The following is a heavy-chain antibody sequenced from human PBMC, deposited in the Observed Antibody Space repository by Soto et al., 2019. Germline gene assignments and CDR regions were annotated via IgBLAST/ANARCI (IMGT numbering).Heavy chain of an antibody. D-gene: IGHD3-22*01. J-gene: IGHJ4*02. CDR2: LSINGGST. V-gene: IGHV3-64D*06. CDR1: GFTFSIYA. Sequence: PGGSLRLSCSASGFTFSIYAMHWVRQAPGKGLEYVSSLSINGGSTHYADSVKGRFAISRDNSKNTVYLQMSSLRAEDTAVYYCVKGYDDDDSGAHYPFDDWGQGTLVPVSS. CDR3: VKGYDDDDSGAHYPFDD.